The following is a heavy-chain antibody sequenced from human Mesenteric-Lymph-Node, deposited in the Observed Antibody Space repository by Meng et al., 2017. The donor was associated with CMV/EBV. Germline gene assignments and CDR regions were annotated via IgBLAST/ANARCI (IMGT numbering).Heavy chain of an antibody. V-gene: IGHV3-33*01. CDR3: TTVGSGVVLDY. Sequence: GESLKISCAASGFTFSSYGMHWVRQAPGKGLEWVAVIWYDGSNKYYADSVKGRFTISRDNSKNTLYLQMNSLRAEDTAVYYCTTVGSGVVLDYWGQGTLVTVSS. CDR2: IWYDGSNK. J-gene: IGHJ4*02. CDR1: GFTFSSYG. D-gene: IGHD3-3*01.